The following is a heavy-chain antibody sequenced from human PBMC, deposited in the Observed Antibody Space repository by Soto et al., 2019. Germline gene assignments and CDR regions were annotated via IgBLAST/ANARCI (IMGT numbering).Heavy chain of an antibody. CDR1: GYTFTSYG. CDR2: ISAHNGNT. V-gene: IGHV1-18*01. D-gene: IGHD1-1*01. J-gene: IGHJ4*02. Sequence: QVHLVQSGAEVKKPGASVKVSCKASGYTFTSYGITWVRQAPGQGLAWMGWISAHNGNTDYAQKLQGRVIVTRDTSTSTAYMELRSLISDDPAVYYCARGRYGDYWGQGALVTVSS. CDR3: ARGRYGDY.